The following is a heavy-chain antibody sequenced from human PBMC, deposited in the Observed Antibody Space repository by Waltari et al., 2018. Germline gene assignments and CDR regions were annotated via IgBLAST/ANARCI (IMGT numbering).Heavy chain of an antibody. V-gene: IGHV4-4*07. CDR3: ARERSSWYRAHFDP. Sequence: QVQLQESGPGLVKPSETLSLTCTVSGGSISSYYWSWIRQPAGKGLEWIGRIYTSGSTNYNPSLKSRVTMSVDTSKNQFSLKLSSVTAADTDVYYCARERSSWYRAHFDPWGQGTLVTVSS. J-gene: IGHJ5*02. D-gene: IGHD6-13*01. CDR1: GGSISSYY. CDR2: IYTSGST.